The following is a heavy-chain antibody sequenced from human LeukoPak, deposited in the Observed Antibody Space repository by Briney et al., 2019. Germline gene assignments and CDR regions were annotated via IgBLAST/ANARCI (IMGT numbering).Heavy chain of an antibody. J-gene: IGHJ6*03. V-gene: IGHV3-30*04. Sequence: GGSLRLSCAASGFTFSSYAMSWVRQAPGKGLEWVAVISYDGSNKYYADSVKGRFTISRDNSKNTLYLQMNSLRAEDTAVYYCARDPSDYSSYYYYMDVWGKGTTVTVSS. CDR2: ISYDGSNK. CDR3: ARDPSDYSSYYYYMDV. CDR1: GFTFSSYA. D-gene: IGHD2-15*01.